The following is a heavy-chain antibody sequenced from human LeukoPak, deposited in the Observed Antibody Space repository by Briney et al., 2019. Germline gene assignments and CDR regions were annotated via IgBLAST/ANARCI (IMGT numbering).Heavy chain of an antibody. CDR3: ARGRSTSWMSSMGY. CDR1: GFTFSDYY. V-gene: IGHV3-11*06. Sequence: PGGSLRLSCAASGFTFSDYYMSWIRQAPGKGLEWVSYISSSSSYTNYADSVKGRFTISRDNAKNPLYLQMNSLRAEDTAVYYCARGRSTSWMSSMGYWGQGTLVTVSS. D-gene: IGHD2-2*01. J-gene: IGHJ4*02. CDR2: ISSSSSYT.